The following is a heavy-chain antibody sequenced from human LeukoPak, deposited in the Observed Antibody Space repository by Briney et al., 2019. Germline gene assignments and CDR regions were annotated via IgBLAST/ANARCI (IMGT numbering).Heavy chain of an antibody. Sequence: GGSLRLSCAMSGFTFGSYWLSWVRQAPGKGPEWVALISPDGSVRWYVDSVKGRFTISRDNSKNTLFLQMNSLRAEDTAVYYCARAARRSEDYWGQGTLVTVSS. J-gene: IGHJ4*02. V-gene: IGHV3-7*01. CDR1: GFTFGSYW. CDR2: ISPDGSVR. CDR3: ARAARRSEDY. D-gene: IGHD6-6*01.